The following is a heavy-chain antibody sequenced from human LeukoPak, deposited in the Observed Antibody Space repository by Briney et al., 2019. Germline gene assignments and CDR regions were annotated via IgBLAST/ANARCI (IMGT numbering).Heavy chain of an antibody. J-gene: IGHJ4*02. V-gene: IGHV3-74*01. CDR3: ARGKDVYYYGSGSYPAFFDY. Sequence: GGSLRLSCAASGFTFSSYWMHWVRQAPGKGLVWVSRINSDGSSTNYADSVKGRFTISRDNAKNTLYLQMNSLRAEDTAVYYCARGKDVYYYGSGSYPAFFDYWGQGTLVTVSS. CDR1: GFTFSSYW. CDR2: INSDGSST. D-gene: IGHD3-10*01.